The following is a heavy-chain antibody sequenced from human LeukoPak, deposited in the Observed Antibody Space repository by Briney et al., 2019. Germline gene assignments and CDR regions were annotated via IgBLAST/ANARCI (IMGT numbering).Heavy chain of an antibody. D-gene: IGHD3-10*01. CDR3: ARVGTMVRGVSNWFDP. V-gene: IGHV3-30*04. J-gene: IGHJ5*02. CDR1: GFTFSSYA. Sequence: PGRSLRLSCAASGFTFSSYAMHWVRQAPGKGLEWVAVISYDGSNKYYADSVKGRFTISRDNSKNTLYLQMNSLRAEDTAVYYCARVGTMVRGVSNWFDPWGQGTLVTVSS. CDR2: ISYDGSNK.